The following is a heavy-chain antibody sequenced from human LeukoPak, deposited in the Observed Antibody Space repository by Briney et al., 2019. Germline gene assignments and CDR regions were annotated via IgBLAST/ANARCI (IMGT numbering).Heavy chain of an antibody. V-gene: IGHV3-20*04. J-gene: IGHJ4*02. CDR3: ARDSSLVRGVIRGAFDY. CDR1: GFTFDDYG. CDR2: ISWNGGST. D-gene: IGHD3-10*01. Sequence: GGSLRLSCAASGFTFDDYGMSWVRQAPGKGLEWVSGISWNGGSTGYADSVKGRFTISRDNAKNSLYLQMNSLRAEDTALYYCARDSSLVRGVIRGAFDYWGQGTLVTVSS.